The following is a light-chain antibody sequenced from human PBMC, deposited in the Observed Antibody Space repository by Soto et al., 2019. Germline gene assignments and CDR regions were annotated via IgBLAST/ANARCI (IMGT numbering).Light chain of an antibody. V-gene: IGLV2-11*01. CDR2: DVS. CDR1: SSGVGGYNY. J-gene: IGLJ1*01. CDR3: CSYGGSYV. Sequence: QSALTQPRSVSGSPGQSVTISCTGTSSGVGGYNYVSWYQQHPGKAPKLMIYDVSKRPSGVPDRFSGSKSGNTASLTISGLQDEDEADYCCCSYGGSYVFGTGTKLTVL.